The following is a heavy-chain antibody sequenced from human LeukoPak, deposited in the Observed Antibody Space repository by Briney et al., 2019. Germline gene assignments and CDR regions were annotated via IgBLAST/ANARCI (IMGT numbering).Heavy chain of an antibody. Sequence: PGGSLRLSCAASGFTFSDYYMDWVRQAPGKGLEGVGRIRKKVNSYTTEYAASVKGRFTISGDESKNSVYLQMNSLRTEDTHIYYRTRDCAYASQGKPCYYAMDVWGLGTTVTVSS. CDR1: GFTFSDYY. V-gene: IGHV3-72*01. J-gene: IGHJ6*02. D-gene: IGHD2-2*01. CDR3: TRDCAYASQGKPCYYAMDV. CDR2: IRKKVNSYTT.